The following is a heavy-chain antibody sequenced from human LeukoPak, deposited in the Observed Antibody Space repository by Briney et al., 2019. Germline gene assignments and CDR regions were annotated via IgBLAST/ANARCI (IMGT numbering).Heavy chain of an antibody. CDR1: GFTFSPYA. J-gene: IGHJ4*02. CDR3: AKASVGHCSGAFCYHFDS. CDR2: ISGDNSDN. V-gene: IGHV3-23*01. Sequence: GGSLRLSCEASGFTFSPYAMRWVRPTAGKGLEWVAAISGDNSDNYHVRSVRGRFTISRDNSKNAVHLQMNGLRAEDAAIYYCAKASVGHCSGAFCYHFDSWGQGTLVTVSS. D-gene: IGHD2-15*01.